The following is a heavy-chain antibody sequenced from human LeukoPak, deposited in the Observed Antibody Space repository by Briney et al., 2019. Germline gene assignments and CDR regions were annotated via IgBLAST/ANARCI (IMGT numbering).Heavy chain of an antibody. CDR1: SYSISSGSY. V-gene: IGHV4-38-2*01. Sequence: KPSETLSLTCAASSYSISSGSYWGWIRQSPGKGLEWVGSIFHSGNSYYNPSLKSRLTMSVDTSKNQFSLKLTSVTAADTALYYCARVTYVDDMLYQYFDYWGQGILVTVSS. CDR2: IFHSGNS. J-gene: IGHJ4*02. D-gene: IGHD4-17*01. CDR3: ARVTYVDDMLYQYFDY.